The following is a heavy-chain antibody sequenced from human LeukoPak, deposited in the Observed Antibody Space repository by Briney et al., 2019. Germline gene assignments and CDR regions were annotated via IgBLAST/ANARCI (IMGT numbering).Heavy chain of an antibody. J-gene: IGHJ4*02. CDR3: ARVGSGWYRGTFDY. V-gene: IGHV1-18*01. D-gene: IGHD6-19*01. CDR1: GYTFTSYG. CDR2: ISAYNGNT. Sequence: ASVKVSCKASGYTFTSYGISWVRQAPGQGLEWMGWISAYNGNTNYAQKLQGRATMTTDTSTSTAYMELRSLRSDDTAVYYCARVGSGWYRGTFDYWGQGTLVTVSS.